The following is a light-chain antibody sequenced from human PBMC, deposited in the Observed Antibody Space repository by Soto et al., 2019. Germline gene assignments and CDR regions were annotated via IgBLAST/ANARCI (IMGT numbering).Light chain of an antibody. Sequence: EIPLTQSPSSLAASVGDRVAITCRASQGISSHLNWYQQKPGRAPKLLIYAASSLQSGVPSRFSGSGSGTEFTLTISSLRSEDFAVYYCQQYGSSPRTFGQGTKVDIK. V-gene: IGKV1-39*01. CDR2: AAS. CDR1: QGISSH. CDR3: QQYGSSPRT. J-gene: IGKJ1*01.